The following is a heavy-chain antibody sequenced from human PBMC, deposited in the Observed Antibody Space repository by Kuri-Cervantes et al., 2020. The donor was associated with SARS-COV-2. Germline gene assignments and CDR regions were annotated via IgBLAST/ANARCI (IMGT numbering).Heavy chain of an antibody. CDR1: GFTFSDYY. CDR3: ARDRYSSSCFDY. D-gene: IGHD6-13*01. V-gene: IGHV3-11*04. Sequence: GGSLRLSCAASGFTFSDYYMSWIRQAPGKGLEWVSYISSSGSTIYYADSVKGRFTIPRDNAKNSLYLQMNSLRAEDTAVYYCARDRYSSSCFDYWGQGTLVTVSS. J-gene: IGHJ4*02. CDR2: ISSSGSTI.